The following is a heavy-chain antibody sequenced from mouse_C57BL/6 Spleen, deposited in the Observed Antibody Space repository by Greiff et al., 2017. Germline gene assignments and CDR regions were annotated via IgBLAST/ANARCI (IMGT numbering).Heavy chain of an antibody. D-gene: IGHD4-1*01. CDR1: GYTFTSYW. J-gene: IGHJ1*03. CDR3: ARRSNWAFYWYFDV. CDR2: IYPGSGST. V-gene: IGHV1-55*01. Sequence: LQESGAELVKPGASVKMSCKASGYTFTSYWITWVKQRPGQGLEWIGDIYPGSGSTNYNEKFKSKATLTVDTSSSTAYMQLSSLTSEDSAVYYCARRSNWAFYWYFDVWGTGTTVTVST.